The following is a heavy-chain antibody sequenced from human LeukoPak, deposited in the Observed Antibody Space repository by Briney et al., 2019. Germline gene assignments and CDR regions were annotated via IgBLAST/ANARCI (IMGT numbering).Heavy chain of an antibody. Sequence: SETLSLTCAVYGGSFSGYYWSWIRQPPGKGLEWIGEINHSGSTNYNPSLKSRVTISVDTSKNQFSLELSSVTAADTAVYYCARGTPVGLLDYWGQGTLVTVSS. CDR3: ARGTPVGLLDY. CDR2: INHSGST. CDR1: GGSFSGYY. J-gene: IGHJ4*02. D-gene: IGHD4-23*01. V-gene: IGHV4-34*01.